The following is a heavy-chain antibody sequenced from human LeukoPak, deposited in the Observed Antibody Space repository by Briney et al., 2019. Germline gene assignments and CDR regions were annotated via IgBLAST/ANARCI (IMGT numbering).Heavy chain of an antibody. V-gene: IGHV1-2*02. CDR3: ARAWITATTSFDY. CDR2: INPNSGAT. D-gene: IGHD1-7*01. CDR1: EYTFTGYY. J-gene: IGHJ4*02. Sequence: ASVKVSCKASEYTFTGYYMHWLRQGPGQGLEWMGWINPNSGATHYAQKFQGRIIMTRDTSISTAYMELSRLTSDDTAIYYCARAWITATTSFDYWGQGTLVTVSS.